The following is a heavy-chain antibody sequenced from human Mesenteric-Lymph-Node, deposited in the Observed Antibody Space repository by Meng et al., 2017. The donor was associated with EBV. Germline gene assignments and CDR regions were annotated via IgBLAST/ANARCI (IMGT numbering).Heavy chain of an antibody. CDR2: IDGGGSST. CDR3: ARAEFSGPSLVY. Sequence: VMLVGSGGGVVQPGGSLRLSCTGSGFTFSNNWMHWVRQAPGKGLVWVSRIDGGGSSTSYADSVKGRFTISRDNAKNTLYLQMNSLRAEDTAVYYCARAEFSGPSLVYWGQGTLVTVSS. CDR1: GFTFSNNW. J-gene: IGHJ4*02. V-gene: IGHV3-74*01. D-gene: IGHD5-12*01.